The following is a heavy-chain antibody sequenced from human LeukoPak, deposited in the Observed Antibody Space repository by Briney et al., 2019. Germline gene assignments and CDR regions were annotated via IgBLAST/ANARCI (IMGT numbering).Heavy chain of an antibody. V-gene: IGHV4-4*07. CDR2: IYTSGST. CDR1: GGSISSYY. J-gene: IGHJ3*01. D-gene: IGHD3-22*01. CDR3: AREGRLLKISYYSDSSATFDF. Sequence: SETLSLTCTVSGGSISSYYWSWIRQPAGKGLEWIGRIYTSGSTNYNPSLKSRVTISADTSKNQFSLKLISVTAADTAVYYCAREGRLLKISYYSDSSATFDFWGQGTMVAVSS.